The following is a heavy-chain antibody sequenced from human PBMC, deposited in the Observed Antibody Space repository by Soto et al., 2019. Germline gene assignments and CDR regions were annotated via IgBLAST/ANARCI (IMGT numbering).Heavy chain of an antibody. V-gene: IGHV4-31*03. CDR3: AREDYDILTGYPYYYGMDV. CDR1: GGSISSGGYY. CDR2: IYYSGST. D-gene: IGHD3-9*01. J-gene: IGHJ6*02. Sequence: QVQLQESGPGLVKPSQTLSLTCTVSGGSISSGGYYWSWIRQHPGKGLEWIGYIYYSGSTYYNPSRKSRVTISVDTSKNQCSLKLSSVTAADTAVYYCAREDYDILTGYPYYYGMDVWGQGTTVTVSS.